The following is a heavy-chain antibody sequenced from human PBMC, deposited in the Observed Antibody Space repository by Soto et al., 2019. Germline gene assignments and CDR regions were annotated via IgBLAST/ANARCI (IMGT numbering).Heavy chain of an antibody. J-gene: IGHJ1*01. CDR1: GYTFTNYA. D-gene: IGHD2-21*01. V-gene: IGHV1-3*01. CDR3: AREFQSLTNTWRECFQT. CDR2: INAGNGNS. Sequence: ASVKVSCKASGYTFTNYAVHWLRQAPGPSLEWMGWINAGNGNSKSSQKFQGRVTFTRDTSATTVYMELSSLRSEDTAVYYCAREFQSLTNTWRECFQTWGQGTLVTVSS.